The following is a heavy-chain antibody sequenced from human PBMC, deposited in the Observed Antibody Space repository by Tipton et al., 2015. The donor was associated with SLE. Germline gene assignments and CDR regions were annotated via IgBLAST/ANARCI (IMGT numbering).Heavy chain of an antibody. CDR3: AKDSHIWGSYRYADS. V-gene: IGHV3-33*06. Sequence: RSLRLSCAASGFTFSTHGMHWVRQAPGKGLEWVAVIVYDGSNEYYAESVKGRFTISRDNFKNMLYLQMNSLRPEDTAMYYCAKDSHIWGSYRYADSWGQGTLVTVSS. J-gene: IGHJ5*01. CDR1: GFTFSTHG. CDR2: IVYDGSNE. D-gene: IGHD3-16*02.